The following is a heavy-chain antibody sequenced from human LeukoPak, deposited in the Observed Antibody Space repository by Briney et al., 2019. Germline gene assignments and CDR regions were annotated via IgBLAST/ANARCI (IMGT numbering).Heavy chain of an antibody. CDR3: ARQIEDSSGFRFFDY. V-gene: IGHV5-51*01. CDR2: IYPGDSDT. CDR1: AYSFTSYW. J-gene: IGHJ4*02. Sequence: GESLKISCKGSAYSFTSYWIGWVRPMPGKGLEWMGIIYPGDSDTRYSPSFQGQATISADKSISTAYLQWSSLKASDTAMYYCARQIEDSSGFRFFDYWGQGTLVTVSS. D-gene: IGHD6-19*01.